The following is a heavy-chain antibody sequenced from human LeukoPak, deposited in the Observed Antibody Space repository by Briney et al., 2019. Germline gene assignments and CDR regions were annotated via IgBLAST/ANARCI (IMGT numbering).Heavy chain of an antibody. Sequence: GGSLRLSCAASGFTFSSYEMNWVRQAPGKGLEWVSYISSSGSTIYYADSVKGRFTISRDNVKNSLYLQMNSLRAEDTAVYYCARDPYSGTYGDTYYYYMDVWGKGTTVTISS. J-gene: IGHJ6*03. CDR2: ISSSGSTI. CDR1: GFTFSSYE. V-gene: IGHV3-48*03. D-gene: IGHD1-26*01. CDR3: ARDPYSGTYGDTYYYYMDV.